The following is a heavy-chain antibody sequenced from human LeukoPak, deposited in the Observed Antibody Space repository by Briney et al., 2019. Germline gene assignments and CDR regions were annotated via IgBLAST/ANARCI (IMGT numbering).Heavy chain of an antibody. CDR3: AKDPSHPLWFGELLGVDY. Sequence: TGGSLRLSCAASGFTFSSYGMHWVRQAPGKGLEWVAFIRYDGSNKYYVDSVKGRFTISRDNSKNTLYLQMNSLRAEDTAVYYCAKDPSHPLWFGELLGVDYWGQGTLVTVSS. CDR1: GFTFSSYG. J-gene: IGHJ4*02. V-gene: IGHV3-30*02. D-gene: IGHD3-10*01. CDR2: IRYDGSNK.